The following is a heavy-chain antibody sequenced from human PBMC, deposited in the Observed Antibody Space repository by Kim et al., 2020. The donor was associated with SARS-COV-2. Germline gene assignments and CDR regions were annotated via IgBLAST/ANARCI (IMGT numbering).Heavy chain of an antibody. CDR2: ISYDGSNK. J-gene: IGHJ4*02. CDR3: ARDLDSSGWFMFDY. Sequence: GGSLRLSCAASGFTFSSYGMHWVRQAPGKGLEWVAVISYDGSNKYYADSVKGRFTISRDNSKNTLYLQMNSLRAEDTAVYYCARDLDSSGWFMFDYWGQGTLVTVSS. CDR1: GFTFSSYG. D-gene: IGHD6-19*01. V-gene: IGHV3-33*05.